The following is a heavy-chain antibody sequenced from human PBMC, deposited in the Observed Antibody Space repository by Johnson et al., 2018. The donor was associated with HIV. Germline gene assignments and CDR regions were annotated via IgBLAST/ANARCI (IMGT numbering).Heavy chain of an antibody. V-gene: IGHV3-9*01. J-gene: IGHJ3*02. Sequence: VQVVESGGGVVRPGGSLRLSCAASGFTLSDYYMSWLRQAPGQGLEGVSGIRGNSGSIGYPDAVKVRLTISRDNAKYSLYLQMNSLRAEDTALYYCAKDILAAAGSDAFDIWGQATMVTVSS. D-gene: IGHD6-13*01. CDR3: AKDILAAAGSDAFDI. CDR1: GFTLSDYY. CDR2: IRGNSGSI.